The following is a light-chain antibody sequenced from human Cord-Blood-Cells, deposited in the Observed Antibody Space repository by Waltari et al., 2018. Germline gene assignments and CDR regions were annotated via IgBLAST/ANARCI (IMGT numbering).Light chain of an antibody. V-gene: IGLV2-8*01. J-gene: IGLJ3*02. CDR2: EVS. Sequence: QSALTQPPSASGSPGQSVTISCTGTSSDVGGYKYVSWYQQHPGKAPKLMIYEVSKRPSGVPDRFSGSKSGNTASLTVSWLQAEDEADYYCSSYAGSNNLVFGGGTKLTVL. CDR1: SSDVGGYKY. CDR3: SSYAGSNNLV.